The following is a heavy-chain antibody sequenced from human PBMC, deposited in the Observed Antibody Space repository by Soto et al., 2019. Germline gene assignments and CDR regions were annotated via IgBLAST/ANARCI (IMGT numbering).Heavy chain of an antibody. CDR3: AKDSLRFLEWLPYYGMDV. D-gene: IGHD3-3*01. CDR2: ISYDGSNK. Sequence: PGGSLRLSCAASGFTFSSYGMHWVRQAPGKGLEWVAVISYDGSNKYYADSVKGRFTISRDNSKNTLYLQMNSLRAEDTAVYYCAKDSLRFLEWLPYYGMDVWGQGTTVTVYS. V-gene: IGHV3-30*18. J-gene: IGHJ6*02. CDR1: GFTFSSYG.